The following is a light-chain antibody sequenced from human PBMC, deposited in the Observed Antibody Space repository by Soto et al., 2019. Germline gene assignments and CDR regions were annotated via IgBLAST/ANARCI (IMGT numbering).Light chain of an antibody. J-gene: IGKJ4*01. Sequence: DIQMTESPSTLSASIGDRVTITCRASQSISSRLAWYQQKPGKAPKLLIHEASSLESGVPSRFSGSGSETEFTHTISSLQPDDFATYYCQQYNSYPLTFGGGTKVEIK. CDR3: QQYNSYPLT. CDR2: EAS. V-gene: IGKV1-5*03. CDR1: QSISSR.